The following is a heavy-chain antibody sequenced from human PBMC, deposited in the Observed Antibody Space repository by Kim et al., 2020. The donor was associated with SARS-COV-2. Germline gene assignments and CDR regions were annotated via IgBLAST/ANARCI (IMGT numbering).Heavy chain of an antibody. J-gene: IGHJ6*02. V-gene: IGHV3-15*01. CDR1: GFTFSNAW. D-gene: IGHD3-10*01. CDR3: TTAGPDPLLWLGYYGMDV. Sequence: GGSLRLSCAASGFTFSNAWMSWVRQAPGKGLEWVGRIKSKTDGGTTDYAAPVKGRFTISRDDSKNTLYLQMNSLKTEDTAVYYCTTAGPDPLLWLGYYGMDVWGQGTTVTVSS. CDR2: IKSKTDGGTT.